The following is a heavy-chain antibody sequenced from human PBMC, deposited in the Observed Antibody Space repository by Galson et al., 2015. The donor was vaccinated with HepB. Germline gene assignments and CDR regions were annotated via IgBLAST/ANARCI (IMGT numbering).Heavy chain of an antibody. D-gene: IGHD1-26*01. Sequence: SLRLSCAASGFTFSSYAMHWVRQAPGKGLEWVAVISYDGSNKYYADSVKGRFTISRDNSKNTLYLQMNSLKTEDTAVYYCTSGIVGAYVSGYWGQGTLVTVSS. CDR1: GFTFSSYA. J-gene: IGHJ4*02. CDR2: ISYDGSNK. V-gene: IGHV3-30-3*01. CDR3: TSGIVGAYVSGY.